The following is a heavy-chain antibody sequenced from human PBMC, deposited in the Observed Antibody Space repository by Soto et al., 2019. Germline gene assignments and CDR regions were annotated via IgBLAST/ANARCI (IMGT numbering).Heavy chain of an antibody. J-gene: IGHJ4*02. Sequence: GASVKVSCKTSGYTFTGYYIHWVRQAPGQGLEWMGWINPNSGGTDYAQKFQGRVTMTRDTSISTVYMELNRLRSGDTAVYYCARVAGHKNARFDTWGQGALVTVSS. D-gene: IGHD1-1*01. CDR1: GYTFTGYY. V-gene: IGHV1-2*02. CDR3: ARVAGHKNARFDT. CDR2: INPNSGGT.